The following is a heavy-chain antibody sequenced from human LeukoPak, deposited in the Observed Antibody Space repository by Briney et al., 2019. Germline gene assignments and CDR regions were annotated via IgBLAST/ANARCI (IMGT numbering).Heavy chain of an antibody. CDR3: AKDGGIAAAGTSVYFDY. V-gene: IGHV3-23*01. J-gene: IGHJ4*02. D-gene: IGHD6-13*01. CDR2: ISGSGGST. CDR1: GFIFSSYA. Sequence: GGSLRLSCAASGFIFSSYAMSWVRQAPGKGLQWVSGISGSGGSTYYADSVKGRFTISRDNSKNTLSLQMNSLRAEDTAVYYCAKDGGIAAAGTSVYFDYWGQGTLVTVSS.